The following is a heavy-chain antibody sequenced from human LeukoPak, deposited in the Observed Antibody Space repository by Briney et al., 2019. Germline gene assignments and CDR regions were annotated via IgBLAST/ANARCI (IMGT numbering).Heavy chain of an antibody. D-gene: IGHD2-15*01. J-gene: IGHJ4*02. CDR2: IYYSGST. Sequence: SETLSLTCTVSGGSISSYYWSWIRQPPGKGLEWIGYIYYSGSTNYNPSLKSRVTISVDTSKNQFSLKLSSVTAADTAVYYCARDLGEDFDYWGQGTLVTVSS. CDR3: ARDLGEDFDY. V-gene: IGHV4-59*01. CDR1: GGSISSYY.